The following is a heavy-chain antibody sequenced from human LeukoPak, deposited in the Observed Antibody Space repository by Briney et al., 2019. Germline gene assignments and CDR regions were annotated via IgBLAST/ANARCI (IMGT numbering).Heavy chain of an antibody. Sequence: PGGSLRLSCAASGFTFNNYAMGWVRQAPGTGLEWVSAISKSGDRTYYADSVKGRFTISRDNSRNTVYLQINSLRDEDTATYYCVKEEGTNSFAASWGRGPLVTVS. J-gene: IGHJ5*02. D-gene: IGHD5-18*01. CDR1: GFTFNNYA. V-gene: IGHV3-23*01. CDR3: VKEEGTNSFAAS. CDR2: ISKSGDRT.